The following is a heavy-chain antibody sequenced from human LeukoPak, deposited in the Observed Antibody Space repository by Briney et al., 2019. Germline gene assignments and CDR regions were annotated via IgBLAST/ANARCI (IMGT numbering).Heavy chain of an antibody. V-gene: IGHV4-34*01. CDR2: INHSGSA. CDR1: GVSFNGYY. D-gene: IGHD4-17*01. CDR3: ARDYGDSDRGFDY. J-gene: IGHJ4*02. Sequence: SETLSLTCAVYGVSFNGYYWSWIRQPPGKGLEWIGEINHSGSANYNPSLKSRVTISVDTSKNQFSLKLSSVTAADTAVYYCARDYGDSDRGFDYWGQGTLVTVSS.